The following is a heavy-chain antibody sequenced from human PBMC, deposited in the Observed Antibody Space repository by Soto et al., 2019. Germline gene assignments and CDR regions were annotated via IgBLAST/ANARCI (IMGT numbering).Heavy chain of an antibody. CDR1: GGLFSSYP. CDR3: ARGGSGYTWFNEF. D-gene: IGHD3-22*01. V-gene: IGHV1-69*01. Sequence: QEQLVQSGAEVQKPGSSVKVSCKASGGLFSSYPISWVRQVPGQGLEWMGGLIPVFQTAYYTQRFQGRVTITADESTNTAYMELSSLRSEDTAIYYCARGGSGYTWFNEFWGQGTLVTVSS. CDR2: LIPVFQTA. J-gene: IGHJ4*02.